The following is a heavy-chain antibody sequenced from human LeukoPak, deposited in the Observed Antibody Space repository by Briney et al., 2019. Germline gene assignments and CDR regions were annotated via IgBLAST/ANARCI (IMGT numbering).Heavy chain of an antibody. CDR3: ATGRSSGWYYFDY. CDR1: GYTLTELS. J-gene: IGHJ4*02. V-gene: IGHV1-24*01. Sequence: ASVKVSCKVSGYTLTELSMHWVRQAPGKGLEWMGGFDPEDGETIYAQKFQGRVTMTEATSTDTAYMELSSLRSEDTAVYYCATGRSSGWYYFDYWGQGTLVTVSS. D-gene: IGHD6-19*01. CDR2: FDPEDGET.